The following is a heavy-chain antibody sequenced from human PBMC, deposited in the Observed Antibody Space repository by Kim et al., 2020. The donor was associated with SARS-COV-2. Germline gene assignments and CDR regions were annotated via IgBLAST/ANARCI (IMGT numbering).Heavy chain of an antibody. Sequence: GGSLRLSCAASGFTFSKYGMHWVRQAPGKGLEWVAVIWYDGSNKNYGDSVKGRFTISRDNSKNTVNLQMNSLRAEDTAVYYCVREQLAPSDAFDIWGPGTMVTVSS. J-gene: IGHJ3*02. V-gene: IGHV3-33*01. CDR1: GFTFSKYG. D-gene: IGHD6-19*01. CDR3: VREQLAPSDAFDI. CDR2: IWYDGSNK.